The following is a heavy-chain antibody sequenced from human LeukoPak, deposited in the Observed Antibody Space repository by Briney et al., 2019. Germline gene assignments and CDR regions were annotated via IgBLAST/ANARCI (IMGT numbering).Heavy chain of an antibody. Sequence: PGGSLRLSCAASGFNFSSYAMSWVRQAPGKGLEWVSAISGSGGSTYYADSVKGRFTISRDNSKNTLYLQMNSLRAEDTAVYYCAKVNDFWSRVWFDPWGQGTLVTVSS. CDR2: ISGSGGST. CDR1: GFNFSSYA. V-gene: IGHV3-23*01. CDR3: AKVNDFWSRVWFDP. D-gene: IGHD3-3*01. J-gene: IGHJ5*02.